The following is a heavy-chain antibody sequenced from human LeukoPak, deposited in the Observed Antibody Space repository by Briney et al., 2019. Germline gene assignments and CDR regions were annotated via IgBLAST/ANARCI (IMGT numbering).Heavy chain of an antibody. CDR3: ARDPNYYDSSGLIDY. V-gene: IGHV3-7*01. J-gene: IGHJ4*02. D-gene: IGHD3-22*01. CDR2: IKQDGSEK. Sequence: PGGSLRLSCAASGFNFRTYGMHWVRQAPGKGLEWVANIKQDGSEKYYVDSVKGRFTISRDNAKNSLYLQMNSLRAEDTAVYYCARDPNYYDSSGLIDYWGQGTLVTVSS. CDR1: GFNFRTYG.